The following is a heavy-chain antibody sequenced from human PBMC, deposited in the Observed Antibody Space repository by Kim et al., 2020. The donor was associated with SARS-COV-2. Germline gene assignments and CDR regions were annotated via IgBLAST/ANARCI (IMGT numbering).Heavy chain of an antibody. CDR3: ARVRGGCSYGIN. CDR1: GGSFSGYY. J-gene: IGHJ4*02. D-gene: IGHD5-18*01. Sequence: SETLSLTCAVYGGSFSGYYWSWIRQPPGKGLEWIGEINHSGSTNYNPSLKSRVTISVDTSKNQFSLKLSSVTAADTAVYYCARVRGGCSYGINWSQGSL. V-gene: IGHV4-34*01. CDR2: INHSGST.